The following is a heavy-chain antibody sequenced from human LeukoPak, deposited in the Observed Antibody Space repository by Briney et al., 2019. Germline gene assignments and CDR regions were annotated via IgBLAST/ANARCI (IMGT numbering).Heavy chain of an antibody. V-gene: IGHV3-23*01. D-gene: IGHD6-19*01. CDR1: GFTFSTYG. CDR2: ISGSGGST. J-gene: IGHJ3*02. Sequence: GGSLRVSCAASGFTFSTYGMSWVRQAPGRGLEWVSTISGSGGSTYYADSVKGRFTISRDNSKNTLYLQMNSLRAEDTAVYYCAKAVAGTPNDAFDIWGQGTMVTVSS. CDR3: AKAVAGTPNDAFDI.